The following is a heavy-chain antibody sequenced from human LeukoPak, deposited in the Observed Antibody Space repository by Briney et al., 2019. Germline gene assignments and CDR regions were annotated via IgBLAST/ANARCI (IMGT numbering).Heavy chain of an antibody. V-gene: IGHV1-69*01. CDR1: GGTFSSYA. CDR3: AKSRHPYNWNDGAFFDY. CDR2: IIPIFGTA. Sequence: GASVKVSCKASGGTFSSYAISWVRQAPGQGLEWMGGIIPIFGTANYAQKFQGRVTITADESTTTAYMELSSLRAEDTAVYYCAKSRHPYNWNDGAFFDYWGQGTMVTVSS. J-gene: IGHJ4*02. D-gene: IGHD1-20*01.